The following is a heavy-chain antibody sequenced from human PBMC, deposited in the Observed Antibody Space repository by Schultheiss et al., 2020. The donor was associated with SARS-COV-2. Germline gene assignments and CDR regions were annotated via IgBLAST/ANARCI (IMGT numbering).Heavy chain of an antibody. D-gene: IGHD3-3*01. CDR2: ISAYNGNT. CDR3: ARVPFTIFGVVDAFDI. J-gene: IGHJ3*02. V-gene: IGHV1-18*01. Sequence: ASVKVSCKASGYTFTSYGISWVRQAPGQGLEWMGWISAYNGNTNYAQKLQDRVTMTTDTSTSTAYMELRSLRSDDTAVYYCARVPFTIFGVVDAFDIWGQGTMVTVSS. CDR1: GYTFTSYG.